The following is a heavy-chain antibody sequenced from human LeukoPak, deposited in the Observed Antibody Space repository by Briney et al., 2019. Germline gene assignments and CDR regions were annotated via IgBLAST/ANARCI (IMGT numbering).Heavy chain of an antibody. Sequence: GGSLRLSCAASGFNFNNYWMNWIRQAPGKGLEWVASIKHDGSEKYYVDSVRGRFTISRDNTMNSLYLQMSSLRAEDTAVYYCATDRGWRTSGYYLYYFEYWGQGTLVTFSS. CDR3: ATDRGWRTSGYYLYYFEY. J-gene: IGHJ4*02. CDR2: IKHDGSEK. CDR1: GFNFNNYW. D-gene: IGHD3-3*01. V-gene: IGHV3-7*01.